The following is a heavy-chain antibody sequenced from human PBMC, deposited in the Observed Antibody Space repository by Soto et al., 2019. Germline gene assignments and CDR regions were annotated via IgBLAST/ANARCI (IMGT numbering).Heavy chain of an antibody. CDR1: GFTFDDYA. J-gene: IGHJ1*01. V-gene: IGHV3-9*01. D-gene: IGHD6-13*01. CDR3: VKDESINWYSGHFRH. Sequence: VESGGGLVQPGRSLRLSCAASGFTFDDYAMHWVRQVPGKGLEWVSGINWNSGSIGYGDSVKGRFAISRDNAKNSLHLQMNSLSAEDTAFYYCVKDESINWYSGHFRHWGQGTLVTVYS. CDR2: INWNSGSI.